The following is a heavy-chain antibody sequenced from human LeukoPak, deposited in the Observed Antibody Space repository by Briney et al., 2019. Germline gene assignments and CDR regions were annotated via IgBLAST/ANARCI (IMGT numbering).Heavy chain of an antibody. CDR1: GYTFTNYY. CDR2: INPSGGST. CDR3: ARDGGSLWFGEYYDAFDI. J-gene: IGHJ3*02. V-gene: IGHV1-46*01. Sequence: GASVKVSCKVSGYTFTNYYMHWVRQAPGQGLEWMGIINPSGGSTTYAQKFQGRVTMTRDTSTSTVYMELSSLRSEDTAVYYCARDGGSLWFGEYYDAFDIWGQGTMVTVSS. D-gene: IGHD3-10*01.